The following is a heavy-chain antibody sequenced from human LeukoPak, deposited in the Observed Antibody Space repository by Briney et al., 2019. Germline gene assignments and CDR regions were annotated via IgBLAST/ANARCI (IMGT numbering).Heavy chain of an antibody. CDR3: AREGYSGSYYPYYYYYMDV. V-gene: IGHV3-7*01. CDR2: IKQDGSEK. D-gene: IGHD1-26*01. CDR1: GFTFSSYW. Sequence: GGSLRLSCAASGFTFSSYWMSWVRQAPGEGLEWGANIKQDGSEKYYVDSVKGRFTISRDNAKNSLYLQMNSLRAEDTAVYYCAREGYSGSYYPYYYYYMDVWGKGTTVTVSS. J-gene: IGHJ6*03.